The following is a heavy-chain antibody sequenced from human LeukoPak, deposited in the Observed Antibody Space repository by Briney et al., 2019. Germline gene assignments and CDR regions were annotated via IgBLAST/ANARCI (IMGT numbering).Heavy chain of an antibody. CDR3: AKPISGGLAVTADWFAP. V-gene: IGHV3-23*01. Sequence: PGGSLRLSCEASGFAFSFFAMSWLRPAPGKGLEWVSTINANSGTRSYAASVRGRFTISRDNSKNTLVLHLNTLRAGDTAVYYCAKPISGGLAVTADWFAPWGQGPLVVVSS. CDR2: INANSGTR. CDR1: GFAFSFFA. D-gene: IGHD6-19*01. J-gene: IGHJ5*01.